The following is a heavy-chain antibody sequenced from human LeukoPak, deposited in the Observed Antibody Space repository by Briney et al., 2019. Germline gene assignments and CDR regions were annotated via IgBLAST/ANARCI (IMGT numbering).Heavy chain of an antibody. V-gene: IGHV1-69*04. CDR2: IIPILGIA. J-gene: IGHJ5*02. D-gene: IGHD3-10*01. Sequence: ASVKVSCKASGGTFSSYAISWVRQAPGQGLEWMGRIIPILGIANYAQKFQGRVTITADESTSTAYMELSSLRSEDTAVYYCARSYLSSETTLGDDLDWFDPWGQGTLVTVSS. CDR1: GGTFSSYA. CDR3: ARSYLSSETTLGDDLDWFDP.